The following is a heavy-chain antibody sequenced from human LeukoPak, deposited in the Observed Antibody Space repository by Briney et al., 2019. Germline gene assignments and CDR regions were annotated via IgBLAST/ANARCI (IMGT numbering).Heavy chain of an antibody. V-gene: IGHV3-43*02. J-gene: IGHJ3*02. D-gene: IGHD1-1*01. CDR1: GFTFDDYA. CDR2: ISGDGGST. CDR3: AKDSNGAFDI. Sequence: GGSLRLSCAASGFTFDDYAMHWVRQAPGKGLEWVSLISGDGGSTYYADSVKGRFTISRGNSKNSLYLRMNSLRTEDIALYYCAKDSNGAFDIWGQGTMVTVSS.